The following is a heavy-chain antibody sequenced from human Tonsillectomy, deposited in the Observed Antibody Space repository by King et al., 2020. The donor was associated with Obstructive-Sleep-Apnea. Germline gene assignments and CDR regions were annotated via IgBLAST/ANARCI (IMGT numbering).Heavy chain of an antibody. CDR2: ISDTSSYI. V-gene: IGHV3-21*01. Sequence: VQLVESGGGLVKPGGSLRLSCAVSGFTFSSYSMNWVRQAPGKGLEWVSSISDTSSYIYYADSVKGRFTISRDNAKNSLYLQMNSLRAEDTGVYYCARGMSVSAYYYGIDVWGQGTTVTVSS. D-gene: IGHD2/OR15-2a*01. CDR1: GFTFSSYS. CDR3: ARGMSVSAYYYGIDV. J-gene: IGHJ6*02.